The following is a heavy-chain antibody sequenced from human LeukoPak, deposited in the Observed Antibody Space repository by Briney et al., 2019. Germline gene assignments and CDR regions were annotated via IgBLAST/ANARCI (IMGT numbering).Heavy chain of an antibody. J-gene: IGHJ6*02. CDR2: IYYSGST. CDR3: ARLRLEWLWEAGMDV. D-gene: IGHD3-3*01. V-gene: IGHV4-59*01. Sequence: PSETLSLTCTVSGGSISSYYWSWIRQPPGKGLEWIGYIYYSGSTNYNPSLKSRVTISVDTSKNQFSLKLSSVTAADTAVYYCARLRLEWLWEAGMDVWGQGTTVTVSS. CDR1: GGSISSYY.